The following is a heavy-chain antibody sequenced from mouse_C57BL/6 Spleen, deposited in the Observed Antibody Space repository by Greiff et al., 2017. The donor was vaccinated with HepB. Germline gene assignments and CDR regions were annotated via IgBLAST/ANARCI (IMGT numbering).Heavy chain of an antibody. V-gene: IGHV5-6*01. D-gene: IGHD1-1*01. J-gene: IGHJ2*01. CDR3: ARQGITTVVFDY. CDR2: ISSGGSYT. CDR1: GFTFSSYG. Sequence: DVQLVESGGDLVKPGGSLKLSCAASGFTFSSYGMSWVRQTPDKRLEWVATISSGGSYTYYPDSVKGRFTISRDNAKNTLYLQMSSLKSEDTAMYYCARQGITTVVFDYWGQGTTLTVSS.